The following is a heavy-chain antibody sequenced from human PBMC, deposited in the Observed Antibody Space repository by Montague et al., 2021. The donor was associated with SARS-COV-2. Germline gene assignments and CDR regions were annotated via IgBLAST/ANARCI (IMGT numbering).Heavy chain of an antibody. J-gene: IGHJ3*02. CDR3: ARGSYGLDAFDI. D-gene: IGHD5-18*01. CDR2: IYYSGST. V-gene: IGHV4-59*01. CDR1: GGSISIYY. Sequence: SETLSLTCTVSGGSISIYYWSWIRQPPGKGLEWIGYIYYSGSTNYNPSLKSRVTISLDTSKNQFSLKLNSVTAADTAVYYCARGSYGLDAFDIWGQGTMVTVSS.